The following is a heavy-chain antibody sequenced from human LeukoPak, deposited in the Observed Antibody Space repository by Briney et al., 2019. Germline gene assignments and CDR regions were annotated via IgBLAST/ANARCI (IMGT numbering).Heavy chain of an antibody. D-gene: IGHD1-7*01. CDR1: GDDVSSYSSS. CDR3: ARSARWNSYFDA. Sequence: SQTLSLTCAISGDDVSSYSSSWHWIRQSPSRGLEWLGRTYYTSKWTGDAAVSVRSRIAIAPDTSKNQFTLQLNSVTVEDTAVYYCARSARWNSYFDAWGQGILVVVSS. CDR2: TYYTSKWTG. J-gene: IGHJ5*02. V-gene: IGHV6-1*01.